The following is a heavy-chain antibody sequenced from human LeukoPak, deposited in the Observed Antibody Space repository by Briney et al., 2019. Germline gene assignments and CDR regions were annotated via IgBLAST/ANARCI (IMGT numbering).Heavy chain of an antibody. CDR2: ISGSSGAK. D-gene: IGHD5-12*01. CDR1: GFTFSTYS. CDR3: AIILATLSY. J-gene: IGHJ4*02. Sequence: GGSLRLSCAASGFTFSTYSMNWVRQAPEKGLEWISYISGSSGAKHYADSVKGRFTIFRDHAKSSLYLQMNSLRVEDTAIYYCAIILATLSYWGQGTLVTVSS. V-gene: IGHV3-48*01.